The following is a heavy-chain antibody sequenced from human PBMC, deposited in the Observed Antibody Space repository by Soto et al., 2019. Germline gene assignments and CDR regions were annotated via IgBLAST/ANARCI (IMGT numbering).Heavy chain of an antibody. V-gene: IGHV4-34*01. CDR1: GGSFSGYY. D-gene: IGHD1-26*01. Sequence: SETLSLTCAVYGGSFSGYYWSWIRQPPGKGLEWIGEINHSGSTNYNPSLKSRVTISVDTSKNQFSLKLSSVTAADTAVYYCARGWEGYHYYGMDVWGQGTTVTAP. CDR2: INHSGST. CDR3: ARGWEGYHYYGMDV. J-gene: IGHJ6*02.